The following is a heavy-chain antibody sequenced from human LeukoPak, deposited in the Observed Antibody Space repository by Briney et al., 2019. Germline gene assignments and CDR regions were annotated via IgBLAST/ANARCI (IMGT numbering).Heavy chain of an antibody. CDR2: IYFSGST. J-gene: IGHJ4*02. CDR1: GGSFSGYY. V-gene: IGHV4-59*01. Sequence: PSETLSLTCAVYGGSFSGYYWSWIRQPPGKGLEWLGYIYFSGSTNYNLSLKTRVTVSVDTSKNQFSLKLTSVTTADTAVYYCARSLYYYDSSGYRFDYWGQGTLVTVSS. CDR3: ARSLYYYDSSGYRFDY. D-gene: IGHD3-22*01.